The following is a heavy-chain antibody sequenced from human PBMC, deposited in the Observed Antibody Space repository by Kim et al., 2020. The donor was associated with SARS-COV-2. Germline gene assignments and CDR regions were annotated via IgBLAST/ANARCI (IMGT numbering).Heavy chain of an antibody. CDR1: GGSISSSNW. CDR2: IYHSGST. J-gene: IGHJ5*02. Sequence: SETLSLTCAVSGGSISSSNWWSWVRQPPGKGLEWIGEIYHSGSTNYNPSLKSRVTISVDKSKNQFSLKLSSVTAADTAVYYCASTSGFSSGWYTRNWFDPWGQGTLVTVSS. CDR3: ASTSGFSSGWYTRNWFDP. V-gene: IGHV4-4*02. D-gene: IGHD6-19*01.